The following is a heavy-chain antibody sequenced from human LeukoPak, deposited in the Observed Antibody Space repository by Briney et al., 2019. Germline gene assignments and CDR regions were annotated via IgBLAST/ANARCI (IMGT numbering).Heavy chain of an antibody. J-gene: IGHJ6*02. CDR3: ARLLYSSRGHSNYYYGMDV. CDR2: IYYSGST. V-gene: IGHV4-59*08. Sequence: SETLSLTCTVSGGSISSYYWSWIRQPPGKGLEWIGYIYYSGSTNYNPSLKSRVTISVDTSKNQFSLKLSSVTAADTAVYYCARLLYSSRGHSNYYYGMDVWGQGTTVTVSS. D-gene: IGHD6-13*01. CDR1: GGSISSYY.